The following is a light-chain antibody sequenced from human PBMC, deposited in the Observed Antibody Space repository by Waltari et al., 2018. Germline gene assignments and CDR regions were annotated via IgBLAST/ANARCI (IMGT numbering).Light chain of an antibody. J-gene: IGKJ4*01. V-gene: IGKV1-12*01. CDR1: QGIGSW. Sequence: DIQMTQSPSFVSASVGDRVTITCRASQGIGSWLAWYQQKPGKAPKLLVSGASTLQSEVPSRFSGSGSGTDFSLTINSLQPEDVATYYCQQATSFPLTFGGGTKVEIK. CDR3: QQATSFPLT. CDR2: GAS.